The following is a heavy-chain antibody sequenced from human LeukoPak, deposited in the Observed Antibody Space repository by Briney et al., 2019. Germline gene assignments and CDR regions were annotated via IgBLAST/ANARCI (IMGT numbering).Heavy chain of an antibody. V-gene: IGHV4-39*07. CDR2: IYYSGST. CDR3: ARPRGPGGSRPFDY. J-gene: IGHJ4*02. CDR1: GGSISSSSYY. Sequence: SETLSLTCTVSGGSISSSSYYWGWIRQPPGKGLEWIGSIYYSGSTYYNPSLKSRVTISVDTSKNQFSLKLSSVTAADTAVYYCARPRGPGGSRPFDYWGQGTLVTVSS. D-gene: IGHD1-26*01.